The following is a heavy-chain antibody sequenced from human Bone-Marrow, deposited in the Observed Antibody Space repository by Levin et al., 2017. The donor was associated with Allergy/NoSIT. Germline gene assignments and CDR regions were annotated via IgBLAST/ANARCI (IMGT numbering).Heavy chain of an antibody. CDR3: ARGTNGDFVRPFDV. V-gene: IGHV1-46*01. CDR2: INPSSGFT. D-gene: IGHD2-21*02. Sequence: GESLKISCKTSGYTFTSYYLHWVRQAPGQGLEWLEIINPSSGFTSDPQRFKGKITVTRDTSTSTVYLELSGLTSEDTAVYYCARGTNGDFVRPFDVWGQGTLVTVSS. J-gene: IGHJ3*01. CDR1: GYTFTSYY.